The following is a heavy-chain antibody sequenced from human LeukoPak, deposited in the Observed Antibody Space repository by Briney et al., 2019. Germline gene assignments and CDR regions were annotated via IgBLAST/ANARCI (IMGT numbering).Heavy chain of an antibody. Sequence: SETLSLTCTVSGGSISSYYWSWIRQPPGKGLEWIGYIYYSGSTNYNPSLKSRVTISVDTSKNQFSLKLSSVTAADTAVYYCARESKSSSFDYWGQGTPVTVSS. CDR1: GGSISSYY. CDR3: ARESKSSSFDY. CDR2: IYYSGST. J-gene: IGHJ4*02. D-gene: IGHD6-13*01. V-gene: IGHV4-59*01.